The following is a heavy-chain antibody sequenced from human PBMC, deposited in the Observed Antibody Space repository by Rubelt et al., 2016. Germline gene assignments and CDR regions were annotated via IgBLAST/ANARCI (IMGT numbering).Heavy chain of an antibody. V-gene: IGHV4-59*01. CDR3: ARRPSRDAFDI. Sequence: LEEPSETLSLTCAVSGGSISSYYWSWIRQPPGKGLEWIGYIYYSGSTNYNPSLKSRVTISVDTSKNQFSLKLSSVTAADTAVYYCARRPSRDAFDIWGQGTMVTVSS. J-gene: IGHJ3*02. CDR1: GGSISSYY. CDR2: IYYSGST.